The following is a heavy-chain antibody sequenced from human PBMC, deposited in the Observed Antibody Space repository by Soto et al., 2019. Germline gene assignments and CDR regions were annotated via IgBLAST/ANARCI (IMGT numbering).Heavy chain of an antibody. CDR1: GFTVSSNY. Sequence: PGGSLRLSCAASGFTVSSNYMSWVRQAPGKGLEWVSVIYSGGSTYYADSVKGRFTISRDNPKNTLYLQMNSLRAEDTAVYYCARDRIAAAGLDVWGQGTTVTVSS. D-gene: IGHD6-13*01. CDR2: IYSGGST. J-gene: IGHJ6*02. CDR3: ARDRIAAAGLDV. V-gene: IGHV3-53*01.